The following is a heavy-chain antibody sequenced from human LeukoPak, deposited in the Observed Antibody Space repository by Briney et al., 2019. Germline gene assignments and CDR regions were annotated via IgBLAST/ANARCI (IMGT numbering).Heavy chain of an antibody. V-gene: IGHV3-53*01. CDR1: GFTVRTNY. Sequence: GGSLRLSCAASGFTVRTNYMGWVRQAPGKGLEWVSVIYSGGATYYADSVKGRFTISRDNSKNTLYLQMNSLRAEDTAVYYCALTTGYYYYYYGMDVWGQGTTVTVSS. J-gene: IGHJ6*02. D-gene: IGHD4-17*01. CDR2: IYSGGAT. CDR3: ALTTGYYYYYYGMDV.